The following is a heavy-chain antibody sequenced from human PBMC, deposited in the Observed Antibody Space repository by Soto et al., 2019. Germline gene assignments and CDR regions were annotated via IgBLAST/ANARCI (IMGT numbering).Heavy chain of an antibody. CDR3: ARLAIFGVVNGAWFDP. V-gene: IGHV4-39*01. CDR1: GGSISSSSHY. D-gene: IGHD3-3*01. J-gene: IGHJ5*02. CDR2: IYYSGST. Sequence: SETLSLTCTVSGGSISSSSHYWGWIRQPPGKGLEWIGSIYYSGSTYYNPSLKSRVTISVDTSKNQFSLKLSSVTAADTAVYYCARLAIFGVVNGAWFDPWGQGTLVTVSS.